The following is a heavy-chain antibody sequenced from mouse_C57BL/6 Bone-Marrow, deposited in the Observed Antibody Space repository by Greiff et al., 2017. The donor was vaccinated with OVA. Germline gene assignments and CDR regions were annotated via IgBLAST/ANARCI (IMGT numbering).Heavy chain of an antibody. J-gene: IGHJ4*01. CDR2: INPNNGGT. CDR1: GYTFTDYY. V-gene: IGHV1-26*01. CDR3: ARRYGSSLYYAMDY. Sequence: VQLQQSGPELVKPGASVKISCKASGYTFTDYYMNWVKQSHGQSLEWIGDINPNNGGTSYNQKFKGKATLTVDTSSSTAYMELRSLTSEDSAVYYCARRYGSSLYYAMDYWGQGTSVTVSS. D-gene: IGHD1-1*01.